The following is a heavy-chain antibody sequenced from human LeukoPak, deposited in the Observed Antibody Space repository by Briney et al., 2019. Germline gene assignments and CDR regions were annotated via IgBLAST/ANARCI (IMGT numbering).Heavy chain of an antibody. CDR1: GYTFTGYY. Sequence: ASVKVSCKASGYTFTGYYMHWVRQAPGQGLEWMGRLSPNSGVTHYAQKFQGRVTMTRDTSINTAYMELSRLRSDDTAVYYCARESSGSFYEVSFDYWGQGTLVTVSS. D-gene: IGHD1-26*01. CDR2: LSPNSGVT. J-gene: IGHJ4*02. CDR3: ARESSGSFYEVSFDY. V-gene: IGHV1-2*06.